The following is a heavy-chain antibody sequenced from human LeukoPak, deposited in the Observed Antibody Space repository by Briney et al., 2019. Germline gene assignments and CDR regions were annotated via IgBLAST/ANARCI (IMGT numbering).Heavy chain of an antibody. CDR1: GGSISSYY. D-gene: IGHD5-24*01. Sequence: SETLSLTCTVSGGSISSYYWSCIRQPPGKGLEWIGYIYYSGSTNYNPSLKSRVTISVDTSKNQFSLKLSSVTAADTAVYYCARDSYQGWPDAFDIWGQGTMVTVSS. CDR3: ARDSYQGWPDAFDI. V-gene: IGHV4-59*01. CDR2: IYYSGST. J-gene: IGHJ3*02.